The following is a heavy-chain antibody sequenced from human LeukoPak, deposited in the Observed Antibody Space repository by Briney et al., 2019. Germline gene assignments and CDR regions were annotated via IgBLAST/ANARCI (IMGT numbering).Heavy chain of an antibody. V-gene: IGHV1-69*05. J-gene: IGHJ6*03. CDR2: IIPIFGTA. CDR3: ARSSYYYYYMDV. D-gene: IGHD6-6*01. CDR1: GGTFSSYA. Sequence: ASVKVSCKASGGTFSSYAISWVRQAPGQGLEWMGGIIPIFGTANYAQKFQGRVTITTDESTSTAYMELSSLRSEDTAVYYCARSSYYYYYMDVWGKGTTVTVSS.